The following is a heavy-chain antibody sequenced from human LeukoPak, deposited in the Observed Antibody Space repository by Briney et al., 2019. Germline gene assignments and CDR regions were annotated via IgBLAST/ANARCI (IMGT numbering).Heavy chain of an antibody. D-gene: IGHD3-10*01. J-gene: IGHJ3*02. V-gene: IGHV4-39*07. CDR1: GGSINTPNYY. CDR3: AKSHGYGLVDI. CDR2: IFYSGGT. Sequence: PSETLPLTCTVSGGSINTPNYYWGWIRQTPGKGLEWIGNIFYSGGTYYSPSLTSQFTISLDTSRNQFSLQLNSVTPADTAVYYCAKSHGYGLVDIWGQGTMVTVSS.